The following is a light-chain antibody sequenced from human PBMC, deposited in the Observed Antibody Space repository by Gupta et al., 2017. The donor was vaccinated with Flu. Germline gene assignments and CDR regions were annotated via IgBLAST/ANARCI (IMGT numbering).Light chain of an antibody. CDR3: QQYDMFPKT. V-gene: IGKV1-5*03. J-gene: IGKJ1*01. Sequence: SVGDRVTLTCRASQNVNSWLAWYQQRPGKAPTLLIYKASTLHTGVSSRFSGRGSGTEFTLTISSLQPDDLATYYCQQYDMFPKTFGQGTKVELK. CDR2: KAS. CDR1: QNVNSW.